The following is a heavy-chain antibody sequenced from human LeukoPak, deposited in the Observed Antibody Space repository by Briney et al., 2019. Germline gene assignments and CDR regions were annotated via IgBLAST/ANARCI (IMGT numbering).Heavy chain of an antibody. CDR2: IYSGGST. CDR1: GFTFSSYG. J-gene: IGHJ3*01. D-gene: IGHD3-16*01. Sequence: GGSLRLSCAASGFTFSSYGMSWVRQAPGKGLEWVSLIYSGGSTYYADSVKGRFTISGDNSKNTLYLQMNSLRAEDTAVYYCARDFLHLGGWGQGTMVTVSS. CDR3: ARDFLHLGG. V-gene: IGHV3-66*01.